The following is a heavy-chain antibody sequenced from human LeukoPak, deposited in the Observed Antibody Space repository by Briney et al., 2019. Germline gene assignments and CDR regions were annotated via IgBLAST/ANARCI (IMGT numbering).Heavy chain of an antibody. CDR3: ARAYYDFWSGYSVWFDP. D-gene: IGHD3-3*01. V-gene: IGHV1-8*03. Sequence: ASVKVSCKASGYTFTGYYMHWVRQAPGQGLEWMGWMGPNSGNTGYAQKFQGRVTITRNTSISTAYMELSSLRSEDTAVYYCARAYYDFWSGYSVWFDPWGQGTLVTVSS. CDR1: GYTFTGYY. J-gene: IGHJ5*02. CDR2: MGPNSGNT.